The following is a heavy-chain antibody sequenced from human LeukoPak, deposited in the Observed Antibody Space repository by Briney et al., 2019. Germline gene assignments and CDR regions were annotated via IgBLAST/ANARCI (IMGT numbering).Heavy chain of an antibody. CDR2: IYPGDSNN. V-gene: IGHV5-51*01. D-gene: IGHD2-2*01. J-gene: IGHJ4*02. CDR3: ARHLGYCSSTSCTPFDY. CDR1: GYSFTNYW. Sequence: GESLKISCKGSGYSFTNYWIGWVRQMPGKGLEWMDIIYPGDSNNRYSPSFQGQVTISADKTISTAYLQWSSLKASDTAMYSCARHLGYCSSTSCTPFDYWGQGNLVTVSS.